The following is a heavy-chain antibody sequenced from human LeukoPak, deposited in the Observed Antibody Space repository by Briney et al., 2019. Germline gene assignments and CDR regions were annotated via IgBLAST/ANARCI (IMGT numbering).Heavy chain of an antibody. J-gene: IGHJ4*02. V-gene: IGHV3-21*01. CDR1: GFTFTTYS. CDR3: ARDESSSWYVDY. Sequence: GGSLRLSCAASGFTFTTYSMNWVRQAPGKGLEWVSFISSSGSYIYYADSVKGRFTISRDNAKNSLYLQMNSLRAEDTAVYYCARDESSSWYVDYWGQGTLVTVSS. CDR2: ISSSGSYI. D-gene: IGHD6-6*01.